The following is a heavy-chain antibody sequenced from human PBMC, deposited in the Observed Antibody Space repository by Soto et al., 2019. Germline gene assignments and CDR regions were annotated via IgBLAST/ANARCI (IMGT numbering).Heavy chain of an antibody. Sequence: GESLKISCKGSGYSFTSYWIGWVRQMPGKGLEWMGIIYPGDSDTRYSPSFQGQVTISADKSISTAYLQWSSLKASDTAMYYCARGHTHYCICTSCRNPSNWFDPWGQGTLVTVSS. CDR1: GYSFTSYW. CDR2: IYPGDSDT. CDR3: ARGHTHYCICTSCRNPSNWFDP. J-gene: IGHJ5*02. V-gene: IGHV5-51*01. D-gene: IGHD2-2*01.